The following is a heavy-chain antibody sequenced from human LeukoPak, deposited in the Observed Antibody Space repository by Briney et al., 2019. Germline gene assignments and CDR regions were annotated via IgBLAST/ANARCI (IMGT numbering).Heavy chain of an antibody. D-gene: IGHD3-9*01. CDR1: GFTFSSYA. J-gene: IGHJ4*02. Sequence: PGGSLRLSCAASGFTFSSYAMHWVRQAPGKGLEWVAVISYDGSNKYYADSVKGRFTISRDNSKNTLYLQMNSLRAEDTAVYYCASGTGCFDWLFPYWGQGTLVTVSS. CDR3: ASGTGCFDWLFPY. CDR2: ISYDGSNK. V-gene: IGHV3-30*04.